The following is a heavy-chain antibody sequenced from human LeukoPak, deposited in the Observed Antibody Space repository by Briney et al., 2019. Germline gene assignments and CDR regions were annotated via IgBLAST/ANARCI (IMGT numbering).Heavy chain of an antibody. CDR3: ARDLFLQLGELSP. V-gene: IGHV1-3*01. CDR2: ISAYNGNT. D-gene: IGHD3-16*02. Sequence: GASVKVSCKASGYTFTGYYMHWVRQAPGQGLEWMGWISAYNGNTNYAQKFQGRVTITRDTSASTAYMELSSLRSEDTAVYYCARDLFLQLGELSPWGQGTLVTVSS. CDR1: GYTFTGYY. J-gene: IGHJ5*02.